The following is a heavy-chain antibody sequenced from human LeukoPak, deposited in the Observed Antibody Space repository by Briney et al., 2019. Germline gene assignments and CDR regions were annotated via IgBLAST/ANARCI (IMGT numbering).Heavy chain of an antibody. CDR2: INGDGSRT. CDR3: ARSTYSGSYLVS. D-gene: IGHD1-26*01. Sequence: GGSLRLSCAASGFTFNSYWMHWVRQAPGKGLVWVSHINGDGSRTAYADSVKGRFTTSRDNAKNTLYLQVNSLRDEDTAVYNCARSTYSGSYLVSWGQGTLVTVSS. J-gene: IGHJ4*02. CDR1: GFTFNSYW. V-gene: IGHV3-74*01.